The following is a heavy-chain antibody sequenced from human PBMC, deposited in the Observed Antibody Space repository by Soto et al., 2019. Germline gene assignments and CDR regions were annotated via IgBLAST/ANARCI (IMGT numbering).Heavy chain of an antibody. D-gene: IGHD5-12*01. J-gene: IGHJ4*02. CDR3: ARTMSGYNGYVDY. CDR1: GFSLTSSEMC. CDR2: IDWDDDK. V-gene: IGHV2-70*01. Sequence: SGPTLVNPTQTLTLTCTFSGFSLTSSEMCVSCIRQPPGKALEWRALIDWDDDKYYSRSLKTRLTISRYTSKNQVVLTMTKMDPVDTATYHCARTMSGYNGYVDYWGQGTLVTVSS.